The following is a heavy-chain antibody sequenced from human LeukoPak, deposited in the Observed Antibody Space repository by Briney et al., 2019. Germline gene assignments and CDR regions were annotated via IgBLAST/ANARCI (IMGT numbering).Heavy chain of an antibody. J-gene: IGHJ4*02. V-gene: IGHV1-2*02. D-gene: IGHD4-17*01. CDR2: INPNSGDT. Sequence: ASVKVSCKASGFTFIGYYMHWVRQAPGQGLEWMGCINPNSGDTKYAQKFQDRVTMTRDTSISTAYMELSRLRSDDTAVYYCASYTVTTHYWGQGTLVTVSS. CDR1: GFTFIGYY. CDR3: ASYTVTTHY.